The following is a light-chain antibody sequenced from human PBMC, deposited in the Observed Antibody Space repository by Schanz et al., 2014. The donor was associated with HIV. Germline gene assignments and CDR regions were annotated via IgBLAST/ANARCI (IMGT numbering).Light chain of an antibody. J-gene: IGLJ3*02. CDR2: EVI. Sequence: QSVLTQPASVSGSPGQSITISCTGSSTDVGGYDLVSWYQQHPGQVPKLMVYEVIKRPSGVSNRFSGSKSGNTASLTISGLQAEDEADYYCSSYTSSSTKVFGGGTKLTVL. CDR3: SSYTSSSTKV. V-gene: IGLV2-14*02. CDR1: STDVGGYDL.